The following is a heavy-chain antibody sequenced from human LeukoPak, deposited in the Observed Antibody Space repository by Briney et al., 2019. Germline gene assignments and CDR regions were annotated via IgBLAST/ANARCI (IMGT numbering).Heavy chain of an antibody. CDR3: ARESLYYYDSSGYSVY. V-gene: IGHV3-66*01. CDR1: GFTVSSNY. J-gene: IGHJ4*02. Sequence: GGSLRLSCAASGFTVSSNYMSWVRQAPGKGLEWVSVIYSGGSTYYADSVKGRLTISRDNSKNTLYLQMNSLRAEDTAVYYCARESLYYYDSSGYSVYWGQGTLVTVSS. D-gene: IGHD3-22*01. CDR2: IYSGGST.